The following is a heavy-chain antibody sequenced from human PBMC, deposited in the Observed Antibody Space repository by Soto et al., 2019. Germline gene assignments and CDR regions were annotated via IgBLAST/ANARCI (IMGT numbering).Heavy chain of an antibody. CDR3: TTDHFFMALAYCGGDCPKGYYYGMDV. Sequence: GGSLRLSCAASGFTFSSYWMHWVRQAPGKGLEWVGRIKSKTDGGTTDYAAPVKGRFTISRDDSKNTLYLQMNSLKTEDTAVYYCTTDHFFMALAYCGGDCPKGYYYGMDVWGQGTTVTVSS. V-gene: IGHV3-15*07. CDR1: GFTFSSYW. CDR2: IKSKTDGGTT. J-gene: IGHJ6*02. D-gene: IGHD2-21*02.